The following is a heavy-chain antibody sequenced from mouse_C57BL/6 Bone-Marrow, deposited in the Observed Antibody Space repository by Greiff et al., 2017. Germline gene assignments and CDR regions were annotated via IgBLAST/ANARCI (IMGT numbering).Heavy chain of an antibody. CDR3: AREITTVVAVDFDY. V-gene: IGHV1-80*01. CDR2: IYPGDGDT. D-gene: IGHD1-1*01. J-gene: IGHJ2*01. CDR1: GYAFSSYW. Sequence: VQLQQSGAELVKPGASVKISCKASGYAFSSYWMNWVKQRPGKGLEWIGQIYPGDGDTNYNGKFKGKATLTADKSSSTAYMQLSSLTSEDSAVYCCAREITTVVAVDFDYWGQGTTLTVSS.